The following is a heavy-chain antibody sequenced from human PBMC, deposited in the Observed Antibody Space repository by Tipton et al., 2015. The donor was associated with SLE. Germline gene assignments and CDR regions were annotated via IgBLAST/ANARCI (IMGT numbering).Heavy chain of an antibody. J-gene: IGHJ4*02. Sequence: QSGPEVKKPGESLKISCKGSGYSFTSYWNGWVRQMPGKGLEWMGIIYPGDSDTRYSPSFQGQVTISADKSISTAYLQWSSLKASDTAMYYCASSLVVTGNQFDYWGQGTLVTVSS. CDR2: IYPGDSDT. D-gene: IGHD1-14*01. CDR1: GYSFTSYW. CDR3: ASSLVVTGNQFDY. V-gene: IGHV5-51*03.